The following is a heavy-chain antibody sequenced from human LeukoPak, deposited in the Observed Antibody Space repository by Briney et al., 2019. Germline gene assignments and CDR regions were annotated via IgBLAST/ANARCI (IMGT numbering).Heavy chain of an antibody. J-gene: IGHJ3*02. CDR2: MSGSGGMT. D-gene: IGHD6-19*01. CDR3: ARALGGWPDAFDI. Sequence: PGGSLRLSCAVSGFTFSAYAMSWVRQAPGKGLEWVSAMSGSGGMTYYADSVKGRFSISRDNAKNTLYLQMNSLRAEDTAVYYCARALGGWPDAFDIWGQGTMVAVFS. V-gene: IGHV3-23*01. CDR1: GFTFSAYA.